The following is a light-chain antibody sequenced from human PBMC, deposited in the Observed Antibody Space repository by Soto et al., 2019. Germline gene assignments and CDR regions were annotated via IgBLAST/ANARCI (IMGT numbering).Light chain of an antibody. Sequence: DIQMTQSPSSLSTSVGDRVTITCQASQDISNHLNWYQQKPGKPPKLLIIDASNVERGVPSRFSGSGSGTEFTFTISSLQPEDIAIYYCQQYDNLPYTFGQGTRLEMK. CDR1: QDISNH. J-gene: IGKJ2*01. CDR2: DAS. V-gene: IGKV1-33*01. CDR3: QQYDNLPYT.